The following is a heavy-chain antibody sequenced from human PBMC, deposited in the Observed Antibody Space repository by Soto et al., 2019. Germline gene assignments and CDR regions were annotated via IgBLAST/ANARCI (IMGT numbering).Heavy chain of an antibody. CDR1: GYDFTAYD. J-gene: IGHJ6*02. D-gene: IGHD6-13*01. V-gene: IGHV1-8*02. CDR3: GRGPSPRAPAGGTPYYYAMDV. Sequence: ASVKVSCKASGYDFTAYDINWVRQASGQGLEWMGWMNPINGATGSARRFQGRVSMTRNTATGTAYLELTSLRSDDTAVYYCGRGPSPRAPAGGTPYYYAMDVWGQGTTVTVSS. CDR2: MNPINGAT.